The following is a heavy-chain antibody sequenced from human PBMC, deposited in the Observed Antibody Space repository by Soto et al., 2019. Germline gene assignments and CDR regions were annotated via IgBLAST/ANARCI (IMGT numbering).Heavy chain of an antibody. CDR3: ARALRYFDWGKDLLGAFDI. CDR2: IYYSGST. J-gene: IGHJ3*02. CDR1: GGSISSYY. D-gene: IGHD3-9*01. V-gene: IGHV4-59*01. Sequence: KTSETLSLTCTVSGGSISSYYWSWIRQPPGKGLEWIGYIYYSGSTNYNPSLKSRVTISVDTSKNQFSLKLSSVTAADTAVYYCARALRYFDWGKDLLGAFDIWGQGTMVTVSS.